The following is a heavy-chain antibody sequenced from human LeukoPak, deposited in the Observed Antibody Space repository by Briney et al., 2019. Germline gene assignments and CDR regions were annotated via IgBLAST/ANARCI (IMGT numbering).Heavy chain of an antibody. J-gene: IGHJ6*03. CDR2: ISYDGSNK. Sequence: GRSLRLSCAASGFTFSSYGMHWVRQAPGKGLEWVAVISYDGSNKYYADSVKGRFTISRDNSKNTLYLQMNSLRAEDTAVYYCAKARPRTGTTNVDYYYYYMDVWGKGTTVTVSS. CDR3: AKARPRTGTTNVDYYYYYMDV. CDR1: GFTFSSYG. V-gene: IGHV3-30*18. D-gene: IGHD1-7*01.